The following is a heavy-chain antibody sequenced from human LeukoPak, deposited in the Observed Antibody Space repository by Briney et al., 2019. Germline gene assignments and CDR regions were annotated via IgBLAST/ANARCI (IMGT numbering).Heavy chain of an antibody. CDR3: AKDLQQQLATYYFDY. J-gene: IGHJ4*02. D-gene: IGHD6-13*01. Sequence: GGSLRLSCAASGFTFSSYSMNWVRQAPGKGLEWVSSISSSSSYIYYADSVKGRFTISRDNAKNSLYLQMNSLRAEDTAVYYCAKDLQQQLATYYFDYWGQGTLVTVSS. CDR1: GFTFSSYS. V-gene: IGHV3-21*01. CDR2: ISSSSSYI.